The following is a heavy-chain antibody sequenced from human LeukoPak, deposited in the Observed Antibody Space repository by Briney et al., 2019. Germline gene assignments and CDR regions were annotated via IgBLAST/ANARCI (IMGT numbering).Heavy chain of an antibody. V-gene: IGHV3-7*01. J-gene: IGHJ4*02. CDR1: GFTFSTYW. D-gene: IGHD6-19*01. CDR3: AREDSSGWFFDY. Sequence: PGGSLRLSCAASGFTFSTYWMSWVRQAPGKGLEWVANIKHDGSEKYYVDSMKGRFTISRDNAKNSMYLQMNSLRAEDMAVYYCAREDSSGWFFDYWGQGTLVTVSS. CDR2: IKHDGSEK.